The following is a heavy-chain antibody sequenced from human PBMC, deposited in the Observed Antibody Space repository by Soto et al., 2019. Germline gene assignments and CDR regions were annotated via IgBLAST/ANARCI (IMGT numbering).Heavy chain of an antibody. CDR1: GYTLNDYS. CDR3: VRDRDWAFDV. Sequence: LGGSLRLSCATSGYTLNDYSMNWVRQAPGKGLEWVSYIGTSRKYIFYADSVRGRFIISRDNARNSIYLQLNSLRVEDTAVYYCVRDRDWAFDVWGQGTMVTVSS. V-gene: IGHV3-21*05. D-gene: IGHD3-9*01. J-gene: IGHJ3*01. CDR2: IGTSRKYI.